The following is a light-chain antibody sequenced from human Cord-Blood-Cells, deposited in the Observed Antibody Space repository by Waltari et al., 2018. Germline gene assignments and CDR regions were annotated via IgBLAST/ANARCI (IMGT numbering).Light chain of an antibody. CDR1: SSDVGGYNY. J-gene: IGLJ2*01. Sequence: QSALTQPRSVSGSPGQSVTISCTGTSSDVGGYNYVSWYQQHPGKAPKLMIYDVSKRPSGVPDRFSGSKSGNTASLTISGLQAEDEADYYCCSYAGSYTLAVVFVGGTKLTVL. V-gene: IGLV2-11*01. CDR2: DVS. CDR3: CSYAGSYTLAVV.